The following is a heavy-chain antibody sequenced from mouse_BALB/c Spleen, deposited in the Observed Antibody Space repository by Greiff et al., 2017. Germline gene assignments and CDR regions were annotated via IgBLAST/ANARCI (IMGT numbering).Heavy chain of an antibody. Sequence: VQLQQSGAELVKPGASVTLSCTASGFTITDTYMHWVKQRPEQGLEWIGRIDPANGNTKYDPKFQGKATITADTSSNTAYLQRSSLTSEDTAVYYCARWDGYFYWGQGTLVTVSA. CDR2: IDPANGNT. CDR3: ARWDGYFY. D-gene: IGHD2-3*01. CDR1: GFTITDTY. V-gene: IGHV14-3*02. J-gene: IGHJ3*01.